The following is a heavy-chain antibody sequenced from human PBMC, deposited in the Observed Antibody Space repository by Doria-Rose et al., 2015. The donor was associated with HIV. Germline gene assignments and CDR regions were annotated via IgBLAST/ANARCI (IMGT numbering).Heavy chain of an antibody. Sequence: QVTLKESGPVLVKPTETLTLTCTVSGVSLSSPGMGVSWIRQPPGKALEWLANIFSADERSYTTSLKSRLTVSRVTSKRQVVLTMTDMDPVDTATYYCARIKSSRWYHKYYFDFWGQGTLVIVSA. D-gene: IGHD6-13*01. V-gene: IGHV2-26*01. CDR2: IFSADER. J-gene: IGHJ4*02. CDR1: GVSLSSPGMG. CDR3: ARIKSSRWYHKYYFDF.